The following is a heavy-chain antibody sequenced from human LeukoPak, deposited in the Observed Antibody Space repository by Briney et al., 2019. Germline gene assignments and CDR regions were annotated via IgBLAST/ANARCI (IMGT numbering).Heavy chain of an antibody. Sequence: GGSLRLSCAASGFTFSAYHINWVRQAPGKGLEWIPYISTTGTTIHYADSVKGRFAISRDNAKSSLYLQMNSLRDEDTAVYYCARVWQDYSGVDYWGQGTLVTVSS. CDR2: ISTTGTTI. V-gene: IGHV3-48*02. J-gene: IGHJ4*02. CDR1: GFTFSAYH. D-gene: IGHD2-21*01. CDR3: ARVWQDYSGVDY.